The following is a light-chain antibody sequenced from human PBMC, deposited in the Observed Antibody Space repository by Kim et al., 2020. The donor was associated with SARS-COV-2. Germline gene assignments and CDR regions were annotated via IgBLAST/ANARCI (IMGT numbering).Light chain of an antibody. J-gene: IGKJ4*01. CDR1: QSVKNK. CDR2: GAS. CDR3: PHYNVWPLLT. V-gene: IGKV3-15*01. Sequence: IVMTQSPATLSVSPGERVTISCRASQSVKNKLAWYQQRPGQAPRLLIYGASTIATDISARFSGSGSGTEFTLTIRSLQSEDIAVYYCPHYNVWPLLTFGGGTKVDIK.